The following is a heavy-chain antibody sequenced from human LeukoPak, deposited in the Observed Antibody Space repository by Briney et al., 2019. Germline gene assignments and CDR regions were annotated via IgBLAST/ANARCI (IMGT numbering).Heavy chain of an antibody. D-gene: IGHD2-2*02. Sequence: SETLSLTCTVSGGSISSYYWSWIRQPAGKGLEWIGRIYTSGSTNYNPSLKSRVTMSVDTSKNQFSLKLSSVTAADTAVYYCARRSYQLLYGYYYYYMDVWGKGTTVTVSS. CDR1: GGSISSYY. CDR2: IYTSGST. CDR3: ARRSYQLLYGYYYYYMDV. J-gene: IGHJ6*03. V-gene: IGHV4-4*07.